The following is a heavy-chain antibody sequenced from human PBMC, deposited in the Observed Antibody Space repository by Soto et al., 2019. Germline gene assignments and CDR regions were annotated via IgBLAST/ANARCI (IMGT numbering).Heavy chain of an antibody. J-gene: IGHJ5*02. D-gene: IGHD6-13*01. V-gene: IGHV4-30-2*01. CDR2: IYHTGTT. CDR1: GGSINSGDYS. Sequence: PSETLSLTCTVSGGSINSGDYSWTWIRQPPGKGLEWIGYIYHTGTTYYNMSLKSRVTISVDRSKNQFSLKLSSVTAADTAVYYCARAIAAAGKWWFDPWGQGTLVTVSS. CDR3: ARAIAAAGKWWFDP.